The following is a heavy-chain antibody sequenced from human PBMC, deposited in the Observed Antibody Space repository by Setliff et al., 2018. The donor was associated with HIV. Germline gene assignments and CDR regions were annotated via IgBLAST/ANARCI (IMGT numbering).Heavy chain of an antibody. V-gene: IGHV4-4*08. J-gene: IGHJ4*02. CDR1: GASIRSFH. Sequence: SETLSLTCTVSGASIRSFHWSWIRQPPGKGLEWIGHIYTSGSTNYNPSLKSRVTISVDRSKNQFSLKLSSVTAADTAVYYCARDQRLSYWGQGTLVTVSS. CDR2: IYTSGST. CDR3: ARDQRLSY.